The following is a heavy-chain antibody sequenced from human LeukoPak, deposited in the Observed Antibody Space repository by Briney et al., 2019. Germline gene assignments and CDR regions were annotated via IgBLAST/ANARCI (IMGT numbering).Heavy chain of an antibody. J-gene: IGHJ4*02. CDR3: ARSPHILTGENFDY. Sequence: ASVKVSCKASGYTFTGSYMHWVRQAPGQGLEWMGWINLNSGGTNYAQKFQVRVTMTRDTSISTAYMELSRLRSDDTAVYYCARSPHILTGENFDYWGQGALVTASS. D-gene: IGHD3-9*01. CDR1: GYTFTGSY. CDR2: INLNSGGT. V-gene: IGHV1-2*02.